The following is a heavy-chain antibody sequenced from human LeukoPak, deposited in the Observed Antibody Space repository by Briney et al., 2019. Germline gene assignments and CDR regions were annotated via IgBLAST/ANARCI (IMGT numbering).Heavy chain of an antibody. CDR2: INAGNGNT. J-gene: IGHJ5*02. D-gene: IGHD6-19*01. CDR1: GYTFTSYA. CDR3: GRDRSSGWEGNWFDP. Sequence: ASVKVSCKASGYTFTSYAMHWVRQAPGQRLEWMGWINAGNGNTKYSQKFQGRVTITRDTSASTAYMELSSLRSEDTAVYYCGRDRSSGWEGNWFDPWGQGTLVTVSS. V-gene: IGHV1-3*01.